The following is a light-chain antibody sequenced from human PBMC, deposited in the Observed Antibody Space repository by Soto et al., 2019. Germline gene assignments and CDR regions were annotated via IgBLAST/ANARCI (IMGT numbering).Light chain of an antibody. Sequence: EIVMTQSPVTLSVSPGDGATLSCRASQSVYSNLAWYQQKPGRAPRLLIYDASTRATGISGRFSGSGSGTEFTLTISSLQSEDSAVYYCQQYNNWPPYTFGQGTKLEIK. V-gene: IGKV3-15*01. CDR1: QSVYSN. J-gene: IGKJ2*01. CDR3: QQYNNWPPYT. CDR2: DAS.